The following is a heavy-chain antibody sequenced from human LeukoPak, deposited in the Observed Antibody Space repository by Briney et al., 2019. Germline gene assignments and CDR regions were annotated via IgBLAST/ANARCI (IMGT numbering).Heavy chain of an antibody. V-gene: IGHV4-61*01. D-gene: IGHD1-14*01. CDR3: ARDNLRRGQPVNYYFDY. J-gene: IGHJ4*02. CDR1: GGSVSSGSYY. Sequence: SETLSLTCTVSGGSVSSGSYYWSWIRQPPGKGLEWIGYIYYSGSINYNPSLKSRVTISVDTSKNQFSLKLSSVTAADTAVYYCARDNLRRGQPVNYYFDYWGQGTLVTVS. CDR2: IYYSGSI.